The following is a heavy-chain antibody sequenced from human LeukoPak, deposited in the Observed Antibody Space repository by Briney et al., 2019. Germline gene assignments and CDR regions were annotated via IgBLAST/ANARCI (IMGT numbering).Heavy chain of an antibody. CDR2: IYYSGSNSGST. Sequence: SETLSLACTVSGGSFTRYYWSWIRQPPGKGLEWLGYIYYSGSNSGSTNYHPSLKSRVTLSLDTSKNLYSLKLRSVTAADTAVYYCARRAIVDWYFDLWGRGTLVTVSS. J-gene: IGHJ2*01. CDR1: GGSFTRYY. CDR3: ARRAIVDWYFDL. D-gene: IGHD1-26*01. V-gene: IGHV4-59*01.